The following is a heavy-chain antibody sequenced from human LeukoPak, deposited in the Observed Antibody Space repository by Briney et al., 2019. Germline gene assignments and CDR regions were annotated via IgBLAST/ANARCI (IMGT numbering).Heavy chain of an antibody. D-gene: IGHD2-15*01. V-gene: IGHV3-7*03. CDR3: AKGVHCSGGSCYYFDY. Sequence: GGSLRLSCAASGFTFSSYWMSWVRQAPGKGLEWVANIKQDGSEKYYVDSVKGRFTISRDNAKNSLYLQMNSLRAEDTAVYYCAKGVHCSGGSCYYFDYWGQGTLVTVSS. CDR2: IKQDGSEK. J-gene: IGHJ4*02. CDR1: GFTFSSYW.